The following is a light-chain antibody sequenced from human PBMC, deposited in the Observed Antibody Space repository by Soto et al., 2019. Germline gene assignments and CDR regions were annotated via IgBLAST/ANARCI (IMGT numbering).Light chain of an antibody. Sequence: SQVTQSQSSLSASVGSRFTITCRASQGIRNDLVWYQQTPGKAPKLLIYDASSLESGVPSRFSGSGSGTEFTLTIGSLKPDDFATYYCQQYNSYITFGQGTRLEIK. CDR1: QGIRND. CDR2: DAS. V-gene: IGKV1-13*02. CDR3: QQYNSYIT. J-gene: IGKJ5*01.